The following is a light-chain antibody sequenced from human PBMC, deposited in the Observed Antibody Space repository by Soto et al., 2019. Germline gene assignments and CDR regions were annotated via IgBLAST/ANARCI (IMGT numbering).Light chain of an antibody. Sequence: DIVMTQSPDSLAVSLGERATINCKSSQSVLYSSNNKNYLAWYQQRPGQPPKLLIYWASTRESGVPDRFSGSGSGTAFTLTISSLQAEDVAVYFCQQYLSTPAYPFGQGTKLEIK. CDR1: QSVLYSSNNKNY. CDR2: WAS. J-gene: IGKJ2*01. CDR3: QQYLSTPAYP. V-gene: IGKV4-1*01.